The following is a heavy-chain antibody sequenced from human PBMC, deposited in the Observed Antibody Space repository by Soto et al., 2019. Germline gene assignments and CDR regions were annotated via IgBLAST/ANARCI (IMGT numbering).Heavy chain of an antibody. D-gene: IGHD6-19*01. V-gene: IGHV4-59*12. Sequence: PSETLSLTCTVSGGSISSYYWSWIRQPPGKGLEWIGYISYIGSTNYNPSLKSRVTISVDTSKNHFSLKLSSVTAADTAVYYCARAGGLGAVAVDYWGQGTLVTVSS. J-gene: IGHJ4*02. CDR3: ARAGGLGAVAVDY. CDR2: ISYIGST. CDR1: GGSISSYY.